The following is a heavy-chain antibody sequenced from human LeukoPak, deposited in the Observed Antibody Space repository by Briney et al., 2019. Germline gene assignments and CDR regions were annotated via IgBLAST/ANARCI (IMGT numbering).Heavy chain of an antibody. D-gene: IGHD6-19*01. J-gene: IGHJ6*02. CDR2: IYYSGST. CDR3: ARSIVVAGIVSDYYYYAMDV. V-gene: IGHV4-61*05. Sequence: SETLSLTCTVSGGSISSSSYYWSWMRQPPGQGLEWIGYIYYSGSTTYNPSLNRRATISLQSSKKQYSLKLSFGAADDAAEYYCARSIVVAGIVSDYYYYAMDVWGQGTTVTVYS. CDR1: GGSISSSSYY.